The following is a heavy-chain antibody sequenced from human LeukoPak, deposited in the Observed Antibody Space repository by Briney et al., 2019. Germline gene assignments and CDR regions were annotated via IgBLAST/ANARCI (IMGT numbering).Heavy chain of an antibody. CDR2: IYASGNS. J-gene: IGHJ5*02. D-gene: IGHD2-15*01. CDR3: AGTRRYCSGGSCYDWFDP. CDR1: GGSISSDTYC. Sequence: SETLSLTCTVSGGSISSDTYCWSWIRQPAGKGLEWIGRIYASGNSNYNASLKSRVTISIDTSNNQFSLRLSSVIASDTAVYYCAGTRRYCSGGSCYDWFDPWGQGTLVTVSS. V-gene: IGHV4-61*02.